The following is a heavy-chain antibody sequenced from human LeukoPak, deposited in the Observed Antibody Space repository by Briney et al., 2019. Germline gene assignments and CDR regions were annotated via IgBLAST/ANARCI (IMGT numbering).Heavy chain of an antibody. D-gene: IGHD1-14*01. CDR2: ISSSSSYI. CDR1: GFTFSSSW. Sequence: PGGSLRLSCAASGFTFSSSWMAWVRQAPGKGLEWVSSISSSSSYIYYADSVKGRFTISRDNAKNSLYLQMNSLRAEDTAVYYCARGRTRYYFDYWGQGTLVTVSS. V-gene: IGHV3-21*01. J-gene: IGHJ4*02. CDR3: ARGRTRYYFDY.